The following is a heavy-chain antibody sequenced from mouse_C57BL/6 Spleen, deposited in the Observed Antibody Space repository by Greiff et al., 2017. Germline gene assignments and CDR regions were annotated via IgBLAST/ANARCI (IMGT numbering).Heavy chain of an antibody. CDR1: GFTFSSYG. V-gene: IGHV5-6*01. D-gene: IGHD1-1*01. Sequence: EVHLVESGGDLVKPGGSLKLSCAASGFTFSSYGMSWVRQTPDKRLEWVATISSGGSYTYYPDSVKGRFTISRDNAKNTLYLQMSSLKSEDTAMYYCARGYGTSAWFAYWGQGTLVTVSA. CDR3: ARGYGTSAWFAY. J-gene: IGHJ3*01. CDR2: ISSGGSYT.